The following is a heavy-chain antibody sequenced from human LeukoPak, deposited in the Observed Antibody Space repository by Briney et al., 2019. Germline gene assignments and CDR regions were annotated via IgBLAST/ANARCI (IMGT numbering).Heavy chain of an antibody. J-gene: IGHJ3*02. V-gene: IGHV3-74*01. Sequence: GGSLRLSCAASGFTFSTFWMHWVRQPPGKGPVWVSRIEADGTSTSYADSVKGRFTISRDNAKDTLYLKMNSLRAEDTAVYYCARAPMSYDSSGFGGAFDIWGQGTMVTVSS. CDR2: IEADGTST. CDR3: ARAPMSYDSSGFGGAFDI. CDR1: GFTFSTFW. D-gene: IGHD3-22*01.